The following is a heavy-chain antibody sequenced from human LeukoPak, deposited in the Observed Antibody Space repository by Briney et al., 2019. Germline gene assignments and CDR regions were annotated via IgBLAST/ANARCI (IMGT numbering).Heavy chain of an antibody. CDR1: GFTFSSYW. J-gene: IGHJ4*02. D-gene: IGHD1-1*01. CDR2: ISNSGDAT. CDR3: AKAPPYKKYFDY. V-gene: IGHV3-23*01. Sequence: GGSLRLSCAASGFTFSSYWMSWVRQAPGKGLEWVSTISNSGDATYYADSVKGRFTISRDNSKNTLYLQMNSLRAEDTAVYYCAKAPPYKKYFDYWGQGTLVTVSS.